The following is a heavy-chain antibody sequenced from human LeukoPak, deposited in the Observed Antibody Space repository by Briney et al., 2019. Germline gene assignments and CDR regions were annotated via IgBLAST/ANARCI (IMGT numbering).Heavy chain of an antibody. Sequence: GGSLRLSCAASGFTFSSYSMNWVRQAPGKGLEWVSSISSSSSYIFYADSVKGRFTISRDNAKNSLYLQMNSLRAEDTAVYYCASFSIAVAGIDYWGQGTLVTVSS. D-gene: IGHD6-19*01. J-gene: IGHJ4*02. CDR1: GFTFSSYS. CDR3: ASFSIAVAGIDY. V-gene: IGHV3-21*04. CDR2: ISSSSSYI.